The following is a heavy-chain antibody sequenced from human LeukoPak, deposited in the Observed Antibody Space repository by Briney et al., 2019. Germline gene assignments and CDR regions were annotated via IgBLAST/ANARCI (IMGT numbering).Heavy chain of an antibody. Sequence: SEILSLTCTVSGGSINSYYWSWIRQPPGKGLEWIGYIYYSGSTNYNPSLKSRVIVSVDTSKNQFSLRLSSVTAADTAVYYCARASGWYNCFDPWGQGTLVTVSS. D-gene: IGHD6-19*01. CDR1: GGSINSYY. J-gene: IGHJ5*02. CDR2: IYYSGST. CDR3: ARASGWYNCFDP. V-gene: IGHV4-59*01.